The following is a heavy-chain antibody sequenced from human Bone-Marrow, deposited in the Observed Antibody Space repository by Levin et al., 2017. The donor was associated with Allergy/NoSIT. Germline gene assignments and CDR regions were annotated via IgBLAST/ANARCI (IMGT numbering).Heavy chain of an antibody. Sequence: PRASVKVSCKTSGYTFTGYSMHWVRQAPGQGLEWMGWINPKSGGTKNAQKFQGRVTLTRDRSISTAYMELSRLRSDDTAVYYCARGGDIVVVPVFHGMDVWGQGTTVTVSS. CDR2: INPKSGGT. D-gene: IGHD2-2*01. V-gene: IGHV1-2*02. CDR1: GYTFTGYS. J-gene: IGHJ6*02. CDR3: ARGGDIVVVPVFHGMDV.